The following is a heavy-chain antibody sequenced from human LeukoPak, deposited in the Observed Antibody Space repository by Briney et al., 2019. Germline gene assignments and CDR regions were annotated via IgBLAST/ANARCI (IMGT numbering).Heavy chain of an antibody. D-gene: IGHD6-13*01. V-gene: IGHV3-21*01. CDR2: ISSSSSYI. Sequence: PGGSLRLSCAASGFTFSSYAMSWVRQAPGKGLEWVSSISSSSSYIYYADSVKGRFTISRDNAKNSLYLQMNSLRAEDTAVYYCARVGQQLVRPDYWGQGTLVTVSS. CDR1: GFTFSSYA. J-gene: IGHJ4*02. CDR3: ARVGQQLVRPDY.